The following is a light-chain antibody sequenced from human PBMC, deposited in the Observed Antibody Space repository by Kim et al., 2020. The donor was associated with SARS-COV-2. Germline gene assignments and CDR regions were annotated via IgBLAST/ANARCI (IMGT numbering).Light chain of an antibody. CDR3: ATWDDILNALV. J-gene: IGLJ3*02. CDR2: SSD. V-gene: IGLV1-44*01. CDR1: SSNIGSNK. Sequence: SLLIQSPSASGTPGQRVTISCSGGSSNIGSNKVDWYQQLPGTAPKLLIFSSDERPSGVPARFSGTKSGTSASLTISDLHPDDEAVYYCATWDDILNALVFGGGTQLTVL.